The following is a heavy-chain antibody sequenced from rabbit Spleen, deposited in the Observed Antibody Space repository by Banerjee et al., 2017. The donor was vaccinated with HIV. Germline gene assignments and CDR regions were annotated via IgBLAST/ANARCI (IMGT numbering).Heavy chain of an antibody. D-gene: IGHD4-2*01. CDR1: GFDLSRYYM. CDR2: IDPGSSVRT. V-gene: IGHV1S45*01. Sequence: QEQLEESGGGLVKPEGSLTLTCTASGFDLSRYYMSWVRQAPGKGLEWIACIDPGSSVRTWYASWAKGRFTISKTSSTTVTLQMTSLTVADTATYFCARDPRTDAWDYDLWGPGTLVTVS. J-gene: IGHJ4*01. CDR3: ARDPRTDAWDYDL.